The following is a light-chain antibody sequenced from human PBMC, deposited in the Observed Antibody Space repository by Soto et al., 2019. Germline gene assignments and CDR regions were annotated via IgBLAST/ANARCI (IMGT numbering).Light chain of an antibody. J-gene: IGKJ5*01. Sequence: EIALTQSPDTLSLSPGQRATLSCGASQSIRSERLAWYQQKPGQAPRLLIYDAYNRATGIPPRFSGSGSGTDFTLTISSLEPEDSAVYYCQQRHMWPITFGQGTRLEIK. CDR2: DAY. V-gene: IGKV3-11*01. CDR3: QQRHMWPIT. CDR1: QSIRSER.